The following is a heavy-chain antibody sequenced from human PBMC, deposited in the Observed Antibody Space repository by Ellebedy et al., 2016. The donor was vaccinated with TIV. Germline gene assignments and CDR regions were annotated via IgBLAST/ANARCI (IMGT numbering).Heavy chain of an antibody. J-gene: IGHJ4*02. CDR1: GFTFDDYA. CDR2: ISWNSGSI. V-gene: IGHV3-9*01. D-gene: IGHD2-2*01. Sequence: SLKISXAASGFTFDDYAMHWVRQAPGKGLEWVSGISWNSGSIGYADSVKGRFTISRDNAKNSLYLQMNSLRAEDTALYYCAKDALGYCSSTSCLSPFDYWGQGTLVTVSS. CDR3: AKDALGYCSSTSCLSPFDY.